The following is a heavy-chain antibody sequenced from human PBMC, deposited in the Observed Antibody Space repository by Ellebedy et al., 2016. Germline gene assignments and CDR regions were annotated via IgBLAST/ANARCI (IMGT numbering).Heavy chain of an antibody. J-gene: IGHJ4*02. CDR1: GFTFSSYA. CDR2: ISYGGSNK. V-gene: IGHV3-30*04. Sequence: GESLKISCAASGFTFSSYAMHWVRQAPGKGLEWVAVISYGGSNKYYADSVKGRFTISRDNSKNTLYLQMNSLRAEDTAVYYCARYHESLDYWGQGTLVTVSS. CDR3: ARYHESLDY.